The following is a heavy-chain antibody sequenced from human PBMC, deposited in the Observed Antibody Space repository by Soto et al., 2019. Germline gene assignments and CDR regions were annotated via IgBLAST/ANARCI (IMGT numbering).Heavy chain of an antibody. D-gene: IGHD6-13*01. J-gene: IGHJ4*02. V-gene: IGHV4-31*03. CDR3: AREWQHRFDF. CDR1: GGSISRFGCY. Sequence: TSETLSLTCTVSGGSISRFGCYWSWIRQHPGKGLEWIGYIYYSGNTHYNPSLKSRVTISVDTSKNQFSLKLSSVTAADTAVYYCAREWQHRFDFWGQGTLVTVSS. CDR2: IYYSGNT.